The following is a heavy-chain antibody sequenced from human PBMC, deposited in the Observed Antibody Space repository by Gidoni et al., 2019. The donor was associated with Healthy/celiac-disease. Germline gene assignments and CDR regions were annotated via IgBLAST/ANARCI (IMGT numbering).Heavy chain of an antibody. CDR3: AKEGVAGTHMDV. CDR2: ISGSGGST. D-gene: IGHD6-19*01. V-gene: IGHV3-23*01. CDR1: GFPFSSYA. Sequence: EVQLLESGGGLVQPGGSLRLSCASSGFPFSSYAMSWVRQAPGKGLEWYSAISGSGGSTYYADSVKGRFTISRDNSKNTLYLQMNSLRAEDTAVYYCAKEGVAGTHMDVWGKGTTVTVSS. J-gene: IGHJ6*03.